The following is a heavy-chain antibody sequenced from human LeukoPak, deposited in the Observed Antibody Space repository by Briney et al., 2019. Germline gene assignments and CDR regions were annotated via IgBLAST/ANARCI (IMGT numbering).Heavy chain of an antibody. CDR2: ISLSGLT. V-gene: IGHV4-4*02. CDR1: GGSITSTSW. J-gene: IGHJ4*02. CDR3: SRENGAFSPFGY. D-gene: IGHD2-8*01. Sequence: SGTLSLTRGVSGGSITSTSWWSWVRQPPGQGLEWIGEISLSGLTNYNPSLKSRVTMALDKSKNHLSLNLTSVTAADTAVYYCSRENGAFSPFGYWGQGTLVTVPS.